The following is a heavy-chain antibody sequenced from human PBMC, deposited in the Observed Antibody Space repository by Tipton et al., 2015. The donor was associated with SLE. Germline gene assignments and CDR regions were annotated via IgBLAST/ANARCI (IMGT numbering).Heavy chain of an antibody. CDR3: YYYDSSGYANWFDP. V-gene: IGHV4-39*07. CDR2: IYYSGST. J-gene: IGHJ5*02. Sequence: TLSLTCTVSGGSISSSSYYWRWIRQPPGKGLEWIGSIYYSGSTYYNPSLKSRDTISVDTSKNQFSLKLSSLTAADTAVYYCYYYDSSGYANWFDPWGQGTLVTVSS. CDR1: GGSISSSSYY. D-gene: IGHD3-22*01.